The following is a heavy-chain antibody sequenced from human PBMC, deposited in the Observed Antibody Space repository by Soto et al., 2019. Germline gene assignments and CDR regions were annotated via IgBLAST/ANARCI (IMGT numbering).Heavy chain of an antibody. Sequence: PGGSLRLSCAASGFTFSSYWMSWVRQAPGKGLEWVANIKQDGSEKYYVDSVKGRFTISRDNAKNSLYLQMNSLRAEDTAVYYCARALGSNVLRYFDWLLDYWGQGTLVTVSS. V-gene: IGHV3-7*01. CDR1: GFTFSSYW. J-gene: IGHJ4*02. CDR3: ARALGSNVLRYFDWLLDY. D-gene: IGHD3-9*01. CDR2: IKQDGSEK.